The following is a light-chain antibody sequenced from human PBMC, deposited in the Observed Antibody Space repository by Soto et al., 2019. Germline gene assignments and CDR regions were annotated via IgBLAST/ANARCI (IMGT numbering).Light chain of an antibody. CDR2: DAS. V-gene: IGKV1-5*01. J-gene: IGKJ1*01. CDR3: QQYNSYSKWK. Sequence: DIQMTQSPSTLSASVGDRVTITCRASQSISSWLAWYQQKPGKAPKLLIYDASSLESGVPSRFSGSGSGTEFTLTISSLQPDDFATYYCQQYNSYSKWKFGQGTKV. CDR1: QSISSW.